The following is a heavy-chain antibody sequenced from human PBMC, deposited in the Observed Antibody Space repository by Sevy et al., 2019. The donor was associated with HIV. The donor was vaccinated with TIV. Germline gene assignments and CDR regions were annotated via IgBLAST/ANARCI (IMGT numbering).Heavy chain of an antibody. CDR1: GGTFSSYA. CDR3: VSKRPEIGYCSSTSCQAFDI. D-gene: IGHD2-2*01. J-gene: IGHJ3*02. CDR2: IIPIFGTA. Sequence: ASVKVSCKASGGTFSSYAISWVRQAPGQGLEWMGGIIPIFGTANYAQKFQGRVTITADESTSTAYMELSSLRSEDTAVYYCVSKRPEIGYCSSTSCQAFDIWGQGTMVTVSS. V-gene: IGHV1-69*13.